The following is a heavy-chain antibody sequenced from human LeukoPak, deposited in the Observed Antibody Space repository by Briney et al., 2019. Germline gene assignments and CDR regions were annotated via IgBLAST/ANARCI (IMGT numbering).Heavy chain of an antibody. CDR3: ARALRITMIVVVINYFDY. J-gene: IGHJ4*02. CDR2: IYYSGST. CDR1: GGSISSSSYY. V-gene: IGHV4-39*07. D-gene: IGHD3-22*01. Sequence: SETLSLTCTVSGGSISSSSYYWGWIRQPPGKGLEWIGSIYYSGSTYYNPSLKSRVTISVDTSKNQFSLKLSSVTAADTAVYYCARALRITMIVVVINYFDYWGQGTLVTVSS.